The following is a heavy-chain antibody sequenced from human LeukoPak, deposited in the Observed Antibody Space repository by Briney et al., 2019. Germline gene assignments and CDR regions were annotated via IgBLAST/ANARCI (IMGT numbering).Heavy chain of an antibody. V-gene: IGHV4-39*07. CDR3: ARDYSGYDWGTGAFDI. J-gene: IGHJ3*02. Sequence: PSETLSLTCTVSGGSISSSSYYWGWIRQPPGKGLEWIGSIYYSGSTNYNPSLKSRVTISVDTSKNQFSLKLSSVTAADTAVYYCARDYSGYDWGTGAFDIWGQGTMVTVSS. CDR2: IYYSGST. D-gene: IGHD5-12*01. CDR1: GGSISSSSYY.